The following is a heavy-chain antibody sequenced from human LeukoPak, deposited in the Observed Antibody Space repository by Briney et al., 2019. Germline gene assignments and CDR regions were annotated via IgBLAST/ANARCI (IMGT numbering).Heavy chain of an antibody. D-gene: IGHD3-3*01. CDR3: ADYDFWSGFYYMDV. Sequence: SETLSLTCTVSGGSISSYYWSWIRQPAGKGLEWIGRIYTSGSTYYNPSLKSRVTISVDTSKNQFSLKLSSVTAADTAVYYCADYDFWSGFYYMDVWGKGTTVTVSS. V-gene: IGHV4-4*07. CDR1: GGSISSYY. J-gene: IGHJ6*03. CDR2: IYTSGST.